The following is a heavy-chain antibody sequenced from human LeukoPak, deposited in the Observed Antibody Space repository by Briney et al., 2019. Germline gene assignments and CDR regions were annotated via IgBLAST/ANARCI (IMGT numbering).Heavy chain of an antibody. CDR1: GFTVHSNY. CDR3: ARRAGGYSHPYDY. V-gene: IGHV3-53*01. J-gene: IGHJ4*02. D-gene: IGHD4-23*01. Sequence: QAGGSLRLSCAASGFTVHSNYMSWVRQAPGKGLEGVSVIDRSGVTHDADSVKGRFTISRDNSKNTLYLQMNSLRAEDTAVYYCARRAGGYSHPYDYWGQGTLVTVSS. CDR2: IDRSGVT.